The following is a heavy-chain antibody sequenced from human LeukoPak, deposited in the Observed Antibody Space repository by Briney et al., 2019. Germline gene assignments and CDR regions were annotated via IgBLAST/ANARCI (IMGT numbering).Heavy chain of an antibody. D-gene: IGHD3-9*01. CDR1: GFTFSSYS. CDR3: ARVGTNLLTPYGMDV. V-gene: IGHV3-48*04. J-gene: IGHJ6*02. CDR2: ISSSSSTI. Sequence: GGSLRLSCAASGFTFSSYSMNWVRQAPGKGLEWVSYISSSSSTIYYADSVKGRFTISRDNAKNSLYLQMNSLRAEDTAVYYCARVGTNLLTPYGMDVWGQGTTVTVSS.